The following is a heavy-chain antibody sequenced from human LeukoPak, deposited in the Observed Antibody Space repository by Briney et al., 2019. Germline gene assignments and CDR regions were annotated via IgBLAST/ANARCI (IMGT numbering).Heavy chain of an antibody. D-gene: IGHD2-15*01. V-gene: IGHV3-48*03. Sequence: GGSLRLSCAASGFTFSSYEMNWVRQAPGKGLEWVSYISSSGSTIYYADSVKGRFTISRDNAKNSLYLQMNNLRAEDTAVYYCAREGYCSGGSCYGDLDYWGQGTLVTVSS. CDR3: AREGYCSGGSCYGDLDY. CDR2: ISSSGSTI. CDR1: GFTFSSYE. J-gene: IGHJ4*02.